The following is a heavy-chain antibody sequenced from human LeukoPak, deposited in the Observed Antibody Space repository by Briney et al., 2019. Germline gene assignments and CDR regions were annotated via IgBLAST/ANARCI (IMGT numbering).Heavy chain of an antibody. CDR3: ARLQMVRGDYNWFDP. V-gene: IGHV4-59*01. J-gene: IGHJ5*02. Sequence: SETLSLTCTVSGGSISSYYWSWIRQPPGKGLEWVGYIYYSVSANYNPSLKSRVTISVYTSKNQFSLKLSSVTAADTAVYYCARLQMVRGDYNWFDPWGQGTLVTVSS. D-gene: IGHD3-10*01. CDR2: IYYSVSA. CDR1: GGSISSYY.